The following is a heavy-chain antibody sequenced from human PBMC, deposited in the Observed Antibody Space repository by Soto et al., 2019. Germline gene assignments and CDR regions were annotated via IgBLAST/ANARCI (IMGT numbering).Heavy chain of an antibody. CDR3: ARGRDSSGRYLNYFDY. CDR2: IYYSGST. J-gene: IGHJ4*02. CDR1: GGSISSGGYY. V-gene: IGHV4-31*03. Sequence: SETLSLTCTVSGGSISSGGYYWSWIRQHPWKGLEWIGYIYYSGSTYYNPSLKSRVTISVDTSKNQFSLKLSSVTAADTAVYYCARGRDSSGRYLNYFDYWGQGTLVTVS. D-gene: IGHD6-19*01.